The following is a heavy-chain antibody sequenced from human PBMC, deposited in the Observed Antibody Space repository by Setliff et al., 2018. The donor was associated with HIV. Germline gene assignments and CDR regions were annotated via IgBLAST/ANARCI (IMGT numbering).Heavy chain of an antibody. Sequence: ASVKVSCKASGYTFINNYIHWVRQAPGQGLEWMGLINPTGDITFYPQKFQARVTLTRDTSTNTAYMELRRLRSDDTAIYFCARNKIGWDTYSVVNYFDPWGQGTLVTVSS. CDR3: ARNKIGWDTYSVVNYFDP. D-gene: IGHD2-21*01. J-gene: IGHJ5*02. CDR2: INPTGDIT. V-gene: IGHV1-46*01. CDR1: GYTFINNY.